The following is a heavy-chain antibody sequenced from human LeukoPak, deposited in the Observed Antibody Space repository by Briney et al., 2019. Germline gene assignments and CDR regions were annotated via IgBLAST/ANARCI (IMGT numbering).Heavy chain of an antibody. V-gene: IGHV4-38-2*02. CDR3: ARVTRGYYYYMDV. J-gene: IGHJ6*03. Sequence: SETLSLTCTVSGYSLSSGYYWGWIRQPPGKGLEWIGSVDHSGGTYYNPSLRSRVTISVDTSKNQFSLKLSSVTAADTAVYYCARVTRGYYYYMDVWGKGTTVTVSS. CDR1: GYSLSSGYY. CDR2: VDHSGGT.